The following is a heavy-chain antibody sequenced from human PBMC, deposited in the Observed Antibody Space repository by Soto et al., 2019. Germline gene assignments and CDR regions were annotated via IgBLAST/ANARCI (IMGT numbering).Heavy chain of an antibody. Sequence: PGESLKISCKGSGYSFTSHWIGWVLQIPWKGLEWMGIIYPGDSDTRYGPSFQGQVTISADKSISTAYLQWSSLKASDTAMYYCARRGVAAAVTSGYYYMDVWGKGTTVTLSS. J-gene: IGHJ6*03. D-gene: IGHD6-13*01. CDR2: IYPGDSDT. V-gene: IGHV5-51*01. CDR1: GYSFTSHW. CDR3: ARRGVAAAVTSGYYYMDV.